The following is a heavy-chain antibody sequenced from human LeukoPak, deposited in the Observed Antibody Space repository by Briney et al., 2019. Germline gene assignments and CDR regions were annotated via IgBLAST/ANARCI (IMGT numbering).Heavy chain of an antibody. CDR2: ISSDGSRK. CDR1: RFSFRDYD. D-gene: IGHD1-1*01. J-gene: IGHJ3*02. CDR3: AKYAYNWNAPDGFDM. V-gene: IGHV3-30*18. Sequence: GSLRRSCRASRFSFRDYDMHWVRQAPGKGLEWVAVISSDGSRKHYGDSVKGRFIISRDNSESTLFLQMNSLRTDDTSVYFCAKYAYNWNAPDGFDMWGQGTMVIVSS.